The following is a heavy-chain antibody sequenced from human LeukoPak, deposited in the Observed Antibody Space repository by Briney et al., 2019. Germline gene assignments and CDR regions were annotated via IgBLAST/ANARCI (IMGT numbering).Heavy chain of an antibody. V-gene: IGHV4-30-4*08. CDR1: GGSISSGDYY. J-gene: IGHJ3*02. CDR3: ARTVDYGGSFDI. CDR2: IYYSGSN. Sequence: SETLSLTCTVSGGSISSGDYYWTWIRQPPGKGLEWIGYIYYSGSNYYNPSLKSRVTISVDTSKNQFSLKLSSVTAADTAVYYCARTVDYGGSFDIWGQGTMVTVSS. D-gene: IGHD4-17*01.